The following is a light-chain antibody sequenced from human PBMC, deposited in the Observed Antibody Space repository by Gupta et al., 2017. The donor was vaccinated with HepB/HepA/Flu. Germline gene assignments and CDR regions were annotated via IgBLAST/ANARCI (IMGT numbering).Light chain of an antibody. V-gene: IGLV2-11*01. Sequence: QSALTQPRSVSGSPGQSVTISCTGTSSDVGGYNYVSWYQQHPGKAPTFMIYDVSKRPSGVPDRFSGSKSGNTASLTISGLQAEDEADYYCCSYAGSYAVLFGGGTKLTVL. J-gene: IGLJ2*01. CDR1: SSDVGGYNY. CDR2: DVS. CDR3: CSYAGSYAVL.